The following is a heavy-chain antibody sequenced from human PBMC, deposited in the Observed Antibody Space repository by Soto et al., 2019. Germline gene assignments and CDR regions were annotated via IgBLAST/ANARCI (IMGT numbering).Heavy chain of an antibody. CDR3: ARINYYDSSGYYGDAFDI. CDR1: GGTLSSYT. D-gene: IGHD3-22*01. CDR2: IIPILGIA. V-gene: IGHV1-69*02. J-gene: IGHJ3*02. Sequence: SVKVSFKAAGGTLSSYTISWVLQAPGQLIEWMGRIIPILGIANYAQKFQGRVTITADKSTSTAYMELSSLRSEDTAVYYCARINYYDSSGYYGDAFDIWGQGTMVTVSS.